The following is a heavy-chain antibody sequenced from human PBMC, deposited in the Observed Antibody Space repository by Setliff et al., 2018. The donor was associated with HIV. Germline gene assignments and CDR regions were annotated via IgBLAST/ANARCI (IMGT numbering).Heavy chain of an antibody. CDR3: VRTYYDILTGYGGFYYMDV. D-gene: IGHD3-9*01. CDR1: GFIFSKYS. Sequence: PGGSLRLSCAASGFIFSKYSLSWVRQTPGKGLEWVSSLSGSSSYWKYADSVKGRFTISRDNAKNSLYLQMNSLRAEDTAVYCCVRTYYDILTGYGGFYYMDVWGKGTTVTVSS. J-gene: IGHJ6*03. CDR2: LSGSSSYW. V-gene: IGHV3-21*01.